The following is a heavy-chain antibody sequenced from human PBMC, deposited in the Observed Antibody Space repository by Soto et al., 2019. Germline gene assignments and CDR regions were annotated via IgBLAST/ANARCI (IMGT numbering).Heavy chain of an antibody. Sequence: EVQLVESGGGLVKPGGSLRLSCAASGFTFTRYSMNWVRQAPGKGLEWVSSISSTTNYIYYGDSMKGRFIISRDNGKNSLYLEIHSLRAEDTAVYYCARESEDLTSNFDYWGQGTLVTVSS. V-gene: IGHV3-21*06. J-gene: IGHJ4*02. CDR2: ISSTTNYI. CDR1: GFTFTRYS. CDR3: ARESEDLTSNFDY.